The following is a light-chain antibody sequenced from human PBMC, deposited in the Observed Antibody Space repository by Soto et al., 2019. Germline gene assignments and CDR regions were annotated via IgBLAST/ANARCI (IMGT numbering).Light chain of an antibody. V-gene: IGKV3-11*01. J-gene: IGKJ5*01. CDR3: QQRSNWPPRIT. Sequence: EIVVTQSPATLSLSPGERATLSCRASQSVSSYLAWYQQKPGQAPRLLIYDASNRATGIPARFSGSGSGTDFTLTISSLEPEDFAVYYCQQRSNWPPRITFGQGTRLEIK. CDR2: DAS. CDR1: QSVSSY.